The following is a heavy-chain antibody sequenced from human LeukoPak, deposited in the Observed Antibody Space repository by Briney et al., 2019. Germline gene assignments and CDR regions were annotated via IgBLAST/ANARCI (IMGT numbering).Heavy chain of an antibody. V-gene: IGHV3-53*01. CDR2: IYSGGST. J-gene: IGHJ4*02. D-gene: IGHD6-13*01. CDR1: GFTVSSNY. CDR3: ARGEDLYSSSWYPEDY. Sequence: PGGSLRLSCAASGFTVSSNYMSWVRQAPGKGLEWVSVIYSGGSTYYADSVKGRFTISRDNSKNTLYLQMNSLRAEDTAVYYCARGEDLYSSSWYPEDYWGQGTLVTVSS.